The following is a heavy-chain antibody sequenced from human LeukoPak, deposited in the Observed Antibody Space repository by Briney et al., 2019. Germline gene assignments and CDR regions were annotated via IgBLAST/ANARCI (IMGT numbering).Heavy chain of an antibody. J-gene: IGHJ4*02. Sequence: GGSLRLSCAASGFTFSSYWMHWVRQAPGKGLAWVSRINYGGSSTSYADSVKGRFTISRDNANNTVYLQMNSLRVEDAAVYYCARGVTATPAAAGYWGQGTLVTVSS. CDR2: INYGGSST. V-gene: IGHV3-74*01. CDR1: GFTFSSYW. CDR3: ARGVTATPAAAGY. D-gene: IGHD2-15*01.